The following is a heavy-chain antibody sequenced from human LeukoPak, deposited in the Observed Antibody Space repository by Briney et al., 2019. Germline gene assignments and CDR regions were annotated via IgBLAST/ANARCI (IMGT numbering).Heavy chain of an antibody. J-gene: IGHJ3*02. Sequence: GGSLRLSCAASGFTLSDYSMNWVRQAPGKGLEWVSSISSSSNYIYYADSVKGRFTISRDNAKNSLHLQMNSLRAEDTAVYYCARIYCGGDCLDAAPLSDAFDIWGQGTMVTVSS. D-gene: IGHD2-21*02. CDR1: GFTLSDYS. CDR2: ISSSSNYI. V-gene: IGHV3-21*01. CDR3: ARIYCGGDCLDAAPLSDAFDI.